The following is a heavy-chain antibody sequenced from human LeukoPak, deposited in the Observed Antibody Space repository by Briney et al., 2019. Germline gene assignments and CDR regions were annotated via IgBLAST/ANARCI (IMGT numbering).Heavy chain of an antibody. CDR2: INPNSGGT. V-gene: IGHV1-2*02. CDR1: GYTFTGYY. D-gene: IGHD2-2*01. Sequence: GASVKVSCKAPGYTFTGYYMHWVRQAPGQGLEWMGWINPNSGGTNYAQKFQGRVTMTRDTSISTAYMELSRPRSDDTAVYYCARVPLVVPAAKYYGMDVWGQGTTVTVSS. CDR3: ARVPLVVPAAKYYGMDV. J-gene: IGHJ6*02.